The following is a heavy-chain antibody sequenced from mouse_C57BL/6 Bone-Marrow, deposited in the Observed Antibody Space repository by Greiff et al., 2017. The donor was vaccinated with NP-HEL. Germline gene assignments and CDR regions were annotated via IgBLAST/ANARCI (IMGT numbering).Heavy chain of an antibody. CDR1: GFNIKDDY. D-gene: IGHD2-5*01. J-gene: IGHJ4*01. V-gene: IGHV14-4*01. CDR2: IDPENGDT. CDR3: TTNSNYPLYAMDY. Sequence: VQLQQSGAELVRPGASVKLSCTASGFNIKDDYMHWVKQRPEQGLEWIGWIDPENGDTEYASKFQGKATITADTSSNTAYLQLSSLTSEDTAVYYCTTNSNYPLYAMDYWGQGTSLTVSS.